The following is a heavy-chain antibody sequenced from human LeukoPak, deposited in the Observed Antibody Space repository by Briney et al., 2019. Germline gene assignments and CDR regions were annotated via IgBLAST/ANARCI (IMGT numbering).Heavy chain of an antibody. J-gene: IGHJ5*02. CDR2: ISSSSSYI. D-gene: IGHD2-15*01. CDR3: ARDLLYCSGGSCHNWFDP. Sequence: PGGSLRLSCAASGFTFSSYSMNWVRQAPGKGLEWVSSISSSSSYIYYADSVKGRFTISRDTAKNSLYLQMNSLRAEDTAVYYCARDLLYCSGGSCHNWFDPWGQGTLVTVSS. CDR1: GFTFSSYS. V-gene: IGHV3-21*01.